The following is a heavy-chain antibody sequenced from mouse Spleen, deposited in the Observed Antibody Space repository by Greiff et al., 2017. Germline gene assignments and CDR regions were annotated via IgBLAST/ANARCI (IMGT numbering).Heavy chain of an antibody. CDR3: ARPDY. CDR1: GYSITSGYY. V-gene: IGHV3-6*01. J-gene: IGHJ4*01. CDR2: ISYDGSN. Sequence: EVKLQESGPGLVKPSQSLSLTCSVTGYSITSGYYWNWIRQFPGNKLEWMGYISYDGSNNYNPSLKNRISITRDTSKNQFFLKLNSVTTEDTATYYCARPDYWGQGTSVTVSS.